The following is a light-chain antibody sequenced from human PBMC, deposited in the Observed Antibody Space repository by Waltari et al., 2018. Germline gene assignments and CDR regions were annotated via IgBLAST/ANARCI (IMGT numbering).Light chain of an antibody. CDR1: NIGSKS. CDR3: QVWDSSSDHYV. V-gene: IGLV3-21*02. CDR2: DDR. J-gene: IGLJ1*01. Sequence: SSVLTQPPSVSVAPGQTARITCGGNNIGSKSVPWYQQKPGRAPVLVVYDDRDRPSGIPERFSGSNSGNTATLTISRVEDGDEADYYCQVWDSSSDHYVFGTGTKVTVL.